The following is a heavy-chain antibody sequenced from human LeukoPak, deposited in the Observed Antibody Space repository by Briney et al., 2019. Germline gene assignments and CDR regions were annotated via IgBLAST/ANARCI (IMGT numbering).Heavy chain of an antibody. CDR3: ATDLRLRASYYFDD. Sequence: GGSLRLSCAASGFTFSTYAMHWVRQGPGKGLEWVAVISYDEINKFYSESVKGRFLISRDNSKNTLYLQMNSLGAEDTAVYYCATDLRLRASYYFDDWGQGTLVTVSS. J-gene: IGHJ4*02. V-gene: IGHV3-30-3*01. CDR1: GFTFSTYA. CDR2: ISYDEINK. D-gene: IGHD4-17*01.